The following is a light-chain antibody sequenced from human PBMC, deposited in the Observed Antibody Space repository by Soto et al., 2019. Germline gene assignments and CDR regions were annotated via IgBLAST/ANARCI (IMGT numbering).Light chain of an antibody. CDR3: QQYGDWPGA. CDR1: QSVGSK. Sequence: EIVMTQSPPTLSMSPGERATLSCRASQSVGSKLAWYQQRPGQAPRLLIYDASNRATGIPARFSGSGSGTEFSLTISSLQSEDFAVYSCQQYGDWPGAFGGGTKVEIK. CDR2: DAS. V-gene: IGKV3D-15*01. J-gene: IGKJ4*01.